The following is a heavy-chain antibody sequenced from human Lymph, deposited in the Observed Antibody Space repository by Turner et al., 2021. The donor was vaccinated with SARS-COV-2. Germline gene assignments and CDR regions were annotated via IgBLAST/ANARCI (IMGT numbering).Heavy chain of an antibody. CDR2: ISTYNGNT. D-gene: IGHD2-21*02. CDR3: AVTGMNYDLLWKTYYYYGMDV. CDR1: GYTFTSYG. J-gene: IGHJ6*02. V-gene: IGHV1-18*01. Sequence: QVQLVQSGAEVKKPGASVKVSCKASGYTFTSYGISWVRQAPGQGLEWMGWISTYNGNTYYAQKLQSRVTMTTDTSTSTAYMELRSLRSDDTAVYYCAVTGMNYDLLWKTYYYYGMDVWGQGTTVTVSS.